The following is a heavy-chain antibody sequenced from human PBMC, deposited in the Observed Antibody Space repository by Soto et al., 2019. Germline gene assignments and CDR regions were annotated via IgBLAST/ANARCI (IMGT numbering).Heavy chain of an antibody. CDR3: ARSPPAALNLDS. Sequence: QVQLVQSGAEVKKPGASVKVSCKASGYTFTTYAIHWVRQAPGQRLEWMGWINTGNWNTKRSQEFQGRVIITGDTSARTAYMELSSLRSEDTAMYYCARSPPAALNLDSWGQGTLVTVSS. D-gene: IGHD2-2*01. CDR2: INTGNWNT. V-gene: IGHV1-3*04. J-gene: IGHJ4*02. CDR1: GYTFTTYA.